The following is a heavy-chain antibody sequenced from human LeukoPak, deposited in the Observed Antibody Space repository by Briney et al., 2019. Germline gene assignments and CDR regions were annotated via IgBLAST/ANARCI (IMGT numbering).Heavy chain of an antibody. CDR3: AKDRQYQLLGAFDI. CDR2: IGGTGIIGGTGSNT. D-gene: IGHD2-2*01. CDR1: GFSFSDYA. J-gene: IGHJ3*02. Sequence: GGSLRLSCAVSGFSFSDYAMSWVRQAPGKGLEWVTAIGGTGIIGGTGSNTYYADSVKGRFTISRDNSKNTLYLQMNSLRAEDTALYYCAKDRQYQLLGAFDIWGQGTMVTVSS. V-gene: IGHV3-23*01.